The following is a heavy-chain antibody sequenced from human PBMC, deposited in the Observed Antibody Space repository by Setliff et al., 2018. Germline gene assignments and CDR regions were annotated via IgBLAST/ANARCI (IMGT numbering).Heavy chain of an antibody. CDR3: ARTQGEKQLTHPYYYYYYMDV. D-gene: IGHD6-13*01. CDR1: GFTFSNAW. V-gene: IGHV3-23*01. Sequence: GGSLRLSCAASGFTFSNAWMSWVRQAPGKGLEWVSAISGSGGSTYYADSVKGRFTISRDNSKNTLYLQMNSLRAEDTAVYYCARTQGEKQLTHPYYYYYYMDVWGIGTTVTVSS. J-gene: IGHJ6*03. CDR2: ISGSGGST.